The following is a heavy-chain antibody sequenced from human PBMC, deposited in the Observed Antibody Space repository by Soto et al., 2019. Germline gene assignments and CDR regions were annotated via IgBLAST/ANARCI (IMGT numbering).Heavy chain of an antibody. Sequence: QVQLVESGGGVVQPGRSLRLSCAASGFTFSSYGMHWVRQAPGKGLEWVAVIWYDGSNKYYADSVKGRFTISRDNSKNTVYLQMNSLRAEDTAVYYCARENIVVVTAIPEAFDIWGQGTMVTVSS. V-gene: IGHV3-33*01. D-gene: IGHD2-21*02. CDR1: GFTFSSYG. CDR3: ARENIVVVTAIPEAFDI. J-gene: IGHJ3*02. CDR2: IWYDGSNK.